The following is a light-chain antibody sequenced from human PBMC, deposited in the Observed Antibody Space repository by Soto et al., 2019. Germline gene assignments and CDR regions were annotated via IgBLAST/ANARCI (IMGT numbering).Light chain of an antibody. CDR2: HAS. V-gene: IGKV1-6*01. J-gene: IGKJ4*01. CDR3: LQDYSNPLT. Sequence: AIQMTQSPSSLSASVGDRVIITCRASQGVGRDLGWYQQKPRKAPRLLIYHASTLLSGVPSRFSGSGSGPDFTLTIASLQPEDFATYYCLQDYSNPLTFGGGTKVENK. CDR1: QGVGRD.